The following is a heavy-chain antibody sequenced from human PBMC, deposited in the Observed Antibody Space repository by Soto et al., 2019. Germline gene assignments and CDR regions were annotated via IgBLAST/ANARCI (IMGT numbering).Heavy chain of an antibody. J-gene: IGHJ6*02. D-gene: IGHD6-13*01. V-gene: IGHV5-10-1*01. CDR2: IDPSDSYT. CDR3: ARLQAEEAARYYGMDV. CDR1: GYSFTSYW. Sequence: GESQKSSGKGCGYSFTSYWIRWVRQIHGKGLEWMGRIDPSDSYTNYSPSFQGHVTISADKSISTAYLQWSSLKASDTAMYYCARLQAEEAARYYGMDVWGQGTTVTVSS.